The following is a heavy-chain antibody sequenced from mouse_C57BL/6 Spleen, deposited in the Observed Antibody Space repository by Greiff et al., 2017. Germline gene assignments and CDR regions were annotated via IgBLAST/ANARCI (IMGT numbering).Heavy chain of an antibody. CDR3: ARPDGYYPYYYAMDY. D-gene: IGHD2-3*01. J-gene: IGHJ4*01. Sequence: QVQLQQSGPELVKPGASVKISCKASGYAFSSSWMNWVKQRPGKGLEWIGRIYPGDGDTNYNGKFKGTATLTADKSSSTAYMQLSSLTSEDSAVYFCARPDGYYPYYYAMDYWGQGTSVTVSS. CDR2: IYPGDGDT. V-gene: IGHV1-82*01. CDR1: GYAFSSSW.